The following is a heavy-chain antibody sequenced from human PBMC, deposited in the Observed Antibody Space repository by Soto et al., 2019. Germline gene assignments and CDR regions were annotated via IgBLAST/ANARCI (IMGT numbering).Heavy chain of an antibody. J-gene: IGHJ4*02. D-gene: IGHD3-22*01. CDR3: AREGARYYDSSGYYEHSPPPFDY. Sequence: PGGSLRLSCAASGFTFSSYGMHWVRQAPGKGLEWVAVIWYDGSNKYYADSVKGRFTISRDNSKNTLYLQMNSLRAEDTAVYYCAREGARYYDSSGYYEHSPPPFDYWGQGTLVTV. CDR2: IWYDGSNK. CDR1: GFTFSSYG. V-gene: IGHV3-33*01.